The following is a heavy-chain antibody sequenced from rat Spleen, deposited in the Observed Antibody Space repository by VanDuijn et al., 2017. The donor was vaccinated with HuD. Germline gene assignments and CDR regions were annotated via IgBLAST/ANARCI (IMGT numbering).Heavy chain of an antibody. CDR2: IWSNGGT. V-gene: IGHV2-47*01. Sequence: QVQLKESGPGLVQPSQTLSLTCTVSGLSLSSNSVSWIRQPPGKGLEWLGGIWSNGGTNYNSAIKSRLSIRRETSKSQVFLKMNSLQPKDTAMYFCARRPFDYWGKGVMVTVSS. CDR1: GLSLSSNS. CDR3: ARRPFDY. J-gene: IGHJ2*01.